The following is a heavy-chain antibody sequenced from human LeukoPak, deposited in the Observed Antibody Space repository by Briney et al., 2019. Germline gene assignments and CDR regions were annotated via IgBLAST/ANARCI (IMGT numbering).Heavy chain of an antibody. CDR3: ANEWLHVSGSYKANN. CDR2: IRSDGSDK. J-gene: IGHJ4*02. D-gene: IGHD3-10*01. Sequence: GGSLRLSCAASGFTFSTYGMHWVRQAPGKGLEWVAFIRSDGSDKYHADSVKGRFTISRDNSKNTLYLQMSSLRTEDTAVYYCANEWLHVSGSYKANNWGQGTLVTVSS. CDR1: GFTFSTYG. V-gene: IGHV3-30*02.